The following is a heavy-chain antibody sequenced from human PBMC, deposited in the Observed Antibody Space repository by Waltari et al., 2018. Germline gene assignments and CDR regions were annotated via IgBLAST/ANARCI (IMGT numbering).Heavy chain of an antibody. CDR3: ARDFGYRVAFDI. CDR2: IYTSGSN. D-gene: IGHD3-10*01. CDR1: GGSISSGSYY. J-gene: IGHJ3*02. V-gene: IGHV4-61*02. Sequence: QVQLQESGPGLVKPSQTLSLTCTVSGGSISSGSYYWSWIRQPAGKGLEWIGRIYTSGSNNYNPSLKSRVTISVYTSKNQFSLKLSSVTAADTAVYYCARDFGYRVAFDIWGQGTMVTVSS.